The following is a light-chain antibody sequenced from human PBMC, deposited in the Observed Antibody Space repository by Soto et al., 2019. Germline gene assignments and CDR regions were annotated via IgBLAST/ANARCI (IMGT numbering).Light chain of an antibody. CDR3: MQGTHWPYT. Sequence: DAVLTQSPLSLPVTLGQPASISCRSSQSLIYSEGKTYLNWFHQRPGQSPRRLIYKVSNRDSGVPDRFSGSGSDTDFTLKISSVEAEDVGVYFCMQGTHWPYTLGQGTKLEIK. CDR2: KVS. CDR1: QSLIYSEGKTY. J-gene: IGKJ2*01. V-gene: IGKV2-30*01.